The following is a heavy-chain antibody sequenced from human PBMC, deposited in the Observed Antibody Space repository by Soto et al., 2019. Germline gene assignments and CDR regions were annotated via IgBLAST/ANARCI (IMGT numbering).Heavy chain of an antibody. V-gene: IGHV5-51*01. CDR2: IYPGDSDT. Sequence: GESLKISCKGSGYSFTSYRIGWVRQMPGKGLEWMGIIYPGDSDTRYSPYFQGQITISADKSISTAYLQWSSLKASDTAMYYCARKLLWFGESAFDIWGQGTMVTVSS. J-gene: IGHJ3*02. D-gene: IGHD3-10*01. CDR1: GYSFTSYR. CDR3: ARKLLWFGESAFDI.